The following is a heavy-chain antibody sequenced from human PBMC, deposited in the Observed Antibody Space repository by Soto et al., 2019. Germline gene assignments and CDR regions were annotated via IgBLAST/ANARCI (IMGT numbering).Heavy chain of an antibody. J-gene: IGHJ4*02. CDR3: ARGEAILEWLLSFDY. CDR2: ISSSSSTI. CDR1: GFTFSSYS. Sequence: PGGSLRLSCAASGFTFSSYSMNWVRQAPGKGLEWVSYISSSSSTIYYADSVKGRFTISRDNAKNSLYLQMNSLRDEDAAVYYCARGEAILEWLLSFDYWGQGTLVTVSS. V-gene: IGHV3-48*02. D-gene: IGHD3-3*01.